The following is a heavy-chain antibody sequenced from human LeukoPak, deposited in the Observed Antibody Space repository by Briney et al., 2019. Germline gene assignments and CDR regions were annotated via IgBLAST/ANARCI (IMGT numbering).Heavy chain of an antibody. CDR1: GFIVSSKY. D-gene: IGHD3-22*01. V-gene: IGHV3-66*04. CDR3: AKPYGYSVDY. Sequence: PGGSLRLSCAASGFIVSSKYMSWVRQAPGKGLEWVSVIYSGGSTHYADSVKGRFTISRDNSKNMLYLQMNSLRAEDTALYYCAKPYGYSVDYWGQGTLVTVSS. CDR2: IYSGGST. J-gene: IGHJ4*02.